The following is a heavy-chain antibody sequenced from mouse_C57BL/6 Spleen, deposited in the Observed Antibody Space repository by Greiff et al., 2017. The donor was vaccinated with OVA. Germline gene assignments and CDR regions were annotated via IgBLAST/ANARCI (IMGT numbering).Heavy chain of an antibody. J-gene: IGHJ1*03. Sequence: EVKLVESGPGLAKPSQTLSLTCSVTGYSITSDYWNWIRKFPGNKLEYMGYISYSGSTYYNPSLKSRISITRDTSKNQYYLQLNSVTTEDTATYYCARSQIYYDYDDWYFDVWGTGTTVTVSS. CDR2: ISYSGST. CDR3: ARSQIYYDYDDWYFDV. D-gene: IGHD2-4*01. V-gene: IGHV3-8*01. CDR1: GYSITSDY.